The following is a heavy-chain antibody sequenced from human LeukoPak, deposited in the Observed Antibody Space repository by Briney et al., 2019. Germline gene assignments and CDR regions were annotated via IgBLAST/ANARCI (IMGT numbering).Heavy chain of an antibody. Sequence: SETLSLTCTVSGGSISSSSYYWGWIRQPPGKGLEWIGSIYYSGSTYYNPSLKSRVTISVDTSKNQLSLKLSSVTAADTAVYYCARYDENLSAFDIWGQGTMVTVSS. V-gene: IGHV4-39*01. CDR2: IYYSGST. CDR1: GGSISSSSYY. J-gene: IGHJ3*02. D-gene: IGHD3-3*01. CDR3: ARYDENLSAFDI.